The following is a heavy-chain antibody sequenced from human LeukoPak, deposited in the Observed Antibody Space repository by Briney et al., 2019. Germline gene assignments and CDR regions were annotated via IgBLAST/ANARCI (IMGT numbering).Heavy chain of an antibody. CDR1: GYRFTSYW. D-gene: IGHD2-2*02. V-gene: IGHV5-51*01. J-gene: IGHJ4*02. CDR2: IYPDDSDT. CDR3: AIGGDSTTSCYRCFDY. Sequence: PGESLKISCKGSGYRFTSYWIGWVRQMPGKGLEWMGLIYPDDSDTRYSPSFQGQVTISADKSISTAYLQWSSLKASDTAMYYCAIGGDSTTSCYRCFDYWGQGTPVTDSS.